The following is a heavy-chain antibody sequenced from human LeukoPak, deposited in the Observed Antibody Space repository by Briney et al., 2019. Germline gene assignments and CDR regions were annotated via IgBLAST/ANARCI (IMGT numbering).Heavy chain of an antibody. CDR2: IYYSGST. D-gene: IGHD3-3*01. J-gene: IGHJ4*02. Sequence: SETLSLTCAVYGGSFSGYYWSWIRQPPGKGLEWIGYIYYSGSTNYNPSLKSRVTISVDTSKNQFSLKLSSVTAADTAVYYCARSTDHYDFWSGSPTEFDYWGQGTLVTVSS. CDR3: ARSTDHYDFWSGSPTEFDY. CDR1: GGSFSGYY. V-gene: IGHV4-59*08.